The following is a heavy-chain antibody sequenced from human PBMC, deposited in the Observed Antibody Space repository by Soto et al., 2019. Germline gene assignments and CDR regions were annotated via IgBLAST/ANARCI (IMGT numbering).Heavy chain of an antibody. Sequence: GGSLRLSCAASGFNLSGYATDWVRQAPGKGLEYVSGISSNGVGTYYANSVQGRFTISRDNSKNTVYLQMGSLRPEDMAVYYCARRARPDFYYMDVWGKGTTVTVSS. CDR2: ISSNGVGT. D-gene: IGHD6-6*01. V-gene: IGHV3-64*01. CDR3: ARRARPDFYYMDV. CDR1: GFNLSGYA. J-gene: IGHJ6*03.